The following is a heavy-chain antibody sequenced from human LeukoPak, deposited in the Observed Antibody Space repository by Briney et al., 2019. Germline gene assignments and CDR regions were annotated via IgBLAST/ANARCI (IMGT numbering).Heavy chain of an antibody. Sequence: SETLSLTCTVSGGSISSGGYYWSWIRQPPGKGLEWIGYIYHSGSTYYNPSLKSRVTISVDRSKNQFSLKLSSVTAADTAVYYCARSANNWNYLYYFDYWGQGTLVTVSS. D-gene: IGHD1-7*01. CDR1: GGSISSGGYY. CDR2: IYHSGST. J-gene: IGHJ4*02. CDR3: ARSANNWNYLYYFDY. V-gene: IGHV4-30-2*01.